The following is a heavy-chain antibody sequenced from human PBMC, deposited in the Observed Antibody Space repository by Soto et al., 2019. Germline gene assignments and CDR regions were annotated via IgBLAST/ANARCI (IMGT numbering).Heavy chain of an antibody. D-gene: IGHD3-10*01. J-gene: IGHJ5*02. CDR3: ARKVPRVGITMVRGKFDP. CDR2: INPSGGST. Sequence: ASVKVSCKASGYTFTSYYMHWVRQAPGQGLEWMGIINPSGGSTSYAQKFQGRVTMTRDTSTSTVYMELSSLRSEDTAVFYCARKVPRVGITMVRGKFDPWGQGTLVTVSS. CDR1: GYTFTSYY. V-gene: IGHV1-46*01.